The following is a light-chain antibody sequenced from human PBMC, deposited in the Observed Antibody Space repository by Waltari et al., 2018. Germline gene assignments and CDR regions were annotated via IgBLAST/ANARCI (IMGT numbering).Light chain of an antibody. CDR2: GAS. V-gene: IGKV3-20*01. CDR3: QQYGSSPYT. Sequence: EIVLTQSPGTLSLSPGERATLSCRASLSVSSSYLAWYQQKPGQAPRLLIYGASSWATGIPDRFSGSGSGTDFTLTISRLEPEDFAVYYCQQYGSSPYTFGQGTKLEIK. CDR1: LSVSSSY. J-gene: IGKJ2*01.